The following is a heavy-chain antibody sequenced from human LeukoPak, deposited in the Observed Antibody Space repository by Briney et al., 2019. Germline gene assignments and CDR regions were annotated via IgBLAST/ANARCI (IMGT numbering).Heavy chain of an antibody. D-gene: IGHD2-2*01. CDR2: INPNSGGT. V-gene: IGHV1-2*06. CDR3: ARDPLIVVVPAAIPPTFGWFDP. Sequence: ASVKVSCKASGYTFTGYYMHWVRQAPGQGLEWMGRINPNSGGTNYAQKFQGRVTMTRDTSISTAYMELSRLRSDDTAVYYCARDPLIVVVPAAIPPTFGWFDPWGQGTLVTVPS. CDR1: GYTFTGYY. J-gene: IGHJ5*02.